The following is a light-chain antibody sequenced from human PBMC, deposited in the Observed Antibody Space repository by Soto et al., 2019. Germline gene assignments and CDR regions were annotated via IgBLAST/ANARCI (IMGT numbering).Light chain of an antibody. CDR2: GAS. Sequence: EIVMTQSPATLSASPGERVTLSCRASQSISNNLAWYQQKPGQAPRLLIFGASTRATGFPARFSGSGSGTDFTLTISSLQSEDFAVYYCQQYNNGPPATFGQGTKVDIK. CDR1: QSISNN. CDR3: QQYNNGPPAT. J-gene: IGKJ1*01. V-gene: IGKV3-15*01.